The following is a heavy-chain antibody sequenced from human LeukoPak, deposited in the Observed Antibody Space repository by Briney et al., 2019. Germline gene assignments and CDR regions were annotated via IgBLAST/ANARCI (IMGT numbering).Heavy chain of an antibody. CDR2: IKQDGSER. CDR3: ARTTFYFETSGYYYFDY. Sequence: PGGSLRLSCAASEFIFSNYWMSWVRQTPGKGLEWVANIKQDGSERYYVDSVKGRFTISRDNAKNSLYLQMNSLRAEDTAVYYCARTTFYFETSGYYYFDYWGQGTLVSVSP. CDR1: EFIFSNYW. D-gene: IGHD3-22*01. J-gene: IGHJ4*02. V-gene: IGHV3-7*01.